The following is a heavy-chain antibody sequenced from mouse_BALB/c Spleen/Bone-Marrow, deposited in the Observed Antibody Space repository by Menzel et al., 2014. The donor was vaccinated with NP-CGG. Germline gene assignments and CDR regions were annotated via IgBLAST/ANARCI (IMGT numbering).Heavy chain of an antibody. Sequence: EVQVVESGGGLVQPGGSLRLSCATSGFTFTDYYMSWVRQPPGKALEWLGFIRNEANGYTTEYSASVKGRFTISRDNSQSILYLQMNTLRAEDSATYYCARSYYGSGYYYAMDYWGQGTSVTVSS. J-gene: IGHJ4*01. CDR2: IRNEANGYTT. CDR1: GFTFTDYY. CDR3: ARSYYGSGYYYAMDY. V-gene: IGHV7-3*02. D-gene: IGHD1-1*01.